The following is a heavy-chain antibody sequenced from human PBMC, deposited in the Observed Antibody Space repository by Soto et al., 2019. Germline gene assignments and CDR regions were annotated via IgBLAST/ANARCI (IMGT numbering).Heavy chain of an antibody. CDR3: AKDRAEHFYGASNGAIES. CDR1: GFIFNNYA. D-gene: IGHD3-10*01. J-gene: IGHJ4*03. V-gene: IGHV3-23*01. CDR2: VSGRGGTT. Sequence: PGGSLRLSCAASGFIFNNYALSWVRQVPGKGLEWVSSVSGRGGTTYYADSVRGRFTISRDNSKNTLSLQMNSLRAEDTAVYYCAKDRAEHFYGASNGAIESRGQGTLVTVSS.